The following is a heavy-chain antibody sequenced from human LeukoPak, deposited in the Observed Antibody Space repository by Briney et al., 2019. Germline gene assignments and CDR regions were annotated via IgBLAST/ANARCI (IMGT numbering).Heavy chain of an antibody. CDR3: ASVRESGDAFDI. V-gene: IGHV1-69*05. D-gene: IGHD3-3*01. Sequence: SVKVSCKASGGTFSRYAISWVRQAPGQGLEWMGGIIPIFGAANYAQKFQGRVTITTDESTSTAYMELSSLRSEDTAVYYCASVRESGDAFDIWGQGTMVTVSS. CDR2: IIPIFGAA. CDR1: GGTFSRYA. J-gene: IGHJ3*02.